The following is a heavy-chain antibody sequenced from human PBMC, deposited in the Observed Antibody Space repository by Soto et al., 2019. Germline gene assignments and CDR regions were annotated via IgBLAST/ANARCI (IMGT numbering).Heavy chain of an antibody. CDR1: GYTVTSYG. D-gene: IGHD5-12*01. V-gene: IGHV1-18*04. CDR2: ISAYNGNT. J-gene: IGHJ4*02. CDR3: AREGNGYNQIPFDY. Sequence: GSVKVSCKASGYTVTSYGISWVRQAPGQGLEWMGWISAYNGNTNYAQKLQGRVTMTTDTSTSTAYMELRRLRSDDKAVYYCAREGNGYNQIPFDYWGKGTLVTVSS.